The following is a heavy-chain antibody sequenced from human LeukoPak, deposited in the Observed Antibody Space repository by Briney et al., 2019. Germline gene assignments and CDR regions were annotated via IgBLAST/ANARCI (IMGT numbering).Heavy chain of an antibody. CDR1: GFTVSSNY. CDR2: IYSGGST. Sequence: GGSLRLSCAASGFTVSSNYMSWVRQAPGKGLEWVSVIYSGGSTYYADSVKGRFTISRDNSKNTLYLQMNSLRAEDTAVYYCARERRNGKYYFDYLGQGTLVTVSS. CDR3: ARERRNGKYYFDY. D-gene: IGHD1-26*01. J-gene: IGHJ4*02. V-gene: IGHV3-53*01.